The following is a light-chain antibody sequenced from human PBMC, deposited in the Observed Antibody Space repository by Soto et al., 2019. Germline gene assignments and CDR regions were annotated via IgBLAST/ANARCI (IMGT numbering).Light chain of an antibody. CDR1: QSISTY. J-gene: IGKJ5*01. CDR3: QQNYSRPIT. V-gene: IGKV1-39*01. CDR2: DAS. Sequence: DIQMTQSPSSLSGSLGDRVTXTXRASQSISTYLNWYQQKPGKAPDILIYDASSLKSGVQSRFSGSGSGTDFTLTITGLQPADFATYYCQQNYSRPITFGQGTRLEIK.